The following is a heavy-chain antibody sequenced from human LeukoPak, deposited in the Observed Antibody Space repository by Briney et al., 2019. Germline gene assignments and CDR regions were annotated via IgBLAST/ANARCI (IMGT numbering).Heavy chain of an antibody. Sequence: SETLSLTCTVSGGSISSSSYYWGWIRQPPGKGLEWNGSIYYSGSTYYNPSLKSRVTISVDTSKNQFSLKLSSVTAADTAVYYCARCVVRGVIGGFRYYYYMDVWGKGTTVTISS. D-gene: IGHD3-10*01. CDR3: ARCVVRGVIGGFRYYYYMDV. CDR1: GGSISSSSYY. CDR2: IYYSGST. V-gene: IGHV4-39*07. J-gene: IGHJ6*03.